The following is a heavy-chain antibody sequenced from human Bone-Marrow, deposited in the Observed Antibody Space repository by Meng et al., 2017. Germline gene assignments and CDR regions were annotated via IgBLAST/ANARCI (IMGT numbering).Heavy chain of an antibody. D-gene: IGHD3-22*01. CDR2: IGYSGTI. J-gene: IGHJ4*02. CDR1: GGSTTSTSYY. CDR3: ARRVHDGSGHHYFDY. V-gene: IGHV4-39*01. Sequence: QLQLQESGPGLVKPSETLSVTCTVSGGSTTSTSYYWDWIRQSPAKGLEWIGTIGYSGTIVYNPSLSSRVTMTLDTSKNQFSLKLSSVTAPDTAVYYCARRVHDGSGHHYFDYWGQGTLVTVSS.